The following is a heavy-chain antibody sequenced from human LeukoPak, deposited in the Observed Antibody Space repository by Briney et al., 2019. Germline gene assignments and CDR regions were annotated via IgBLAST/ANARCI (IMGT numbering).Heavy chain of an antibody. CDR2: ISYDGSNK. CDR3: AKSGYRFFMGDTGNPFDF. V-gene: IGHV3-30*18. D-gene: IGHD3-3*01. CDR1: GFTFSSYG. J-gene: IGHJ3*01. Sequence: GGSLRLSCAASGFTFSSYGMHWVRQAPGKGLEWVAVISYDGSNKYYADSVKGRFTISRDNSKNTLYLQMNSLRAEDTAVYYCAKSGYRFFMGDTGNPFDFWGQGTMVTVSS.